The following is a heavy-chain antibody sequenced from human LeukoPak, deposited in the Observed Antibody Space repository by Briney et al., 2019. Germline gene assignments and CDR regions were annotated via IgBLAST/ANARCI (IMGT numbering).Heavy chain of an antibody. J-gene: IGHJ4*02. CDR3: AKPPSGNYYPFDY. D-gene: IGHD3-10*01. Sequence: PGGSLRLSCAASGFTFSSYGMGWVRQAPEKGLQWVSAISGNGGDTYYTDSVKGRFTISRDNSKNTLYLQMNSLRAEDTAVYYCAKPPSGNYYPFDYWGQGTLVTVSS. CDR2: ISGNGGDT. V-gene: IGHV3-23*01. CDR1: GFTFSSYG.